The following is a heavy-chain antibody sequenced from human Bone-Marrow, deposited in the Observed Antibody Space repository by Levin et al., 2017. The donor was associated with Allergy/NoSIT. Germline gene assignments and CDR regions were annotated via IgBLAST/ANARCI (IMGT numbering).Heavy chain of an antibody. J-gene: IGHJ4*02. V-gene: IGHV3-23*01. CDR3: AKGAVAVAGNYYYFDS. Sequence: QAGGSLRLSCAASGFTFDIFAMNWVRQAPGKGLEWVSTISGSGGDTYYADSVKGRFTISRDNSRNTMYLQMNSLRADDTAIYYCAKGAVAVAGNYYYFDSWGQGTLVSVSS. CDR1: GFTFDIFA. CDR2: ISGSGGDT. D-gene: IGHD6-19*01.